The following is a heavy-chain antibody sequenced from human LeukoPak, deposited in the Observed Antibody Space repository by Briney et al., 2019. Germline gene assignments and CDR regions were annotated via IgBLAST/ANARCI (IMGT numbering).Heavy chain of an antibody. CDR2: ISAYNGNT. Sequence: ASVKVSCKASGYTFTSYGISWVRQAPGQGLEWMGWISAYNGNTSYAQKFQGRVTMTRDTSTSTVYMELSSLRSEDTAVYYCARDRVFGVVPTNYYYYGMDVWGQGTTVTVSS. CDR1: GYTFTSYG. CDR3: ARDRVFGVVPTNYYYYGMDV. V-gene: IGHV1-18*01. J-gene: IGHJ6*02. D-gene: IGHD3-3*01.